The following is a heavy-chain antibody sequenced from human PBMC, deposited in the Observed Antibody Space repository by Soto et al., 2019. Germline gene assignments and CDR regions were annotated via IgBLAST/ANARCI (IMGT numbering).Heavy chain of an antibody. J-gene: IGHJ6*02. CDR1: GYTFTSYG. CDR3: ARDGSVWYDNYYYYGMDV. Sequence: QVQLVQSGAEVKKPGASVKVSCKASGYTFTSYGISWVRQAPGQGLEWMGWISAYNGNTNYAQKLQGRVTMTTDTXTXTXXMELRRLRSDDTAVYYCARDGSVWYDNYYYYGMDVWGQGTTVTVSS. V-gene: IGHV1-18*01. CDR2: ISAYNGNT. D-gene: IGHD1-1*01.